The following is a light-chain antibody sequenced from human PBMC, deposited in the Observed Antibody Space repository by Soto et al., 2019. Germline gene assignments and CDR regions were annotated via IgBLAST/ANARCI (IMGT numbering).Light chain of an antibody. CDR1: QTVSSSY. CDR2: GAS. J-gene: IGKJ3*01. V-gene: IGKV3-20*01. CDR3: QHYAMSPPFT. Sequence: EIVLTQSPGTLSLSPGERATLSCRASQTVSSSYLAWYQQKAGQAPRLLIYGASGRATGIPDRFSGSGSGTDFTFTISGLEPEDFAVYYCQHYAMSPPFTFGPGTKVDIK.